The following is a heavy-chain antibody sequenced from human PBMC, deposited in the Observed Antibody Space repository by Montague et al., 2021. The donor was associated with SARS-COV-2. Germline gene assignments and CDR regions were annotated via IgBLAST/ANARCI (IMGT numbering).Heavy chain of an antibody. J-gene: IGHJ5*02. D-gene: IGHD4-17*01. CDR3: ARHRNYGDHSLDNWFYP. Sequence: SETLSLTCTVSGDSTSCPNCYWGWIRQAPGKGLDWIGTIYNSGTTYYNPSLKSRLTISIDTSKNQFSLKLTSVTAADTAVYYCARHRNYGDHSLDNWFYPGGQGTLGTVSS. CDR2: IYNSGTT. CDR1: GDSTSCPNCY. V-gene: IGHV4-39*01.